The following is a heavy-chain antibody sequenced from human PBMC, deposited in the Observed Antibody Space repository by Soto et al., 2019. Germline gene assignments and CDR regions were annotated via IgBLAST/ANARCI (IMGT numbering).Heavy chain of an antibody. D-gene: IGHD3-16*01. CDR3: AAHIPGGGIR. CDR1: GYTFTGYY. CDR2: INPNSGGT. V-gene: IGHV1-2*04. J-gene: IGHJ4*02. Sequence: QVQLVQSGAEVTKPGASVKVSCKASGYTFTGYYMHWVRQAPGQGLEWMGWINPNSGGTNYAQKFQGWVNMPRDTSISTADVELSRLRSDDTAVYYCAAHIPGGGIRWGQGTLVTVSS.